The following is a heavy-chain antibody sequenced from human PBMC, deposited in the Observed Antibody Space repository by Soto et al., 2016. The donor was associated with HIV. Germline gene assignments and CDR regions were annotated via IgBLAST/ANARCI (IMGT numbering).Heavy chain of an antibody. CDR1: GFTFSSYW. CDR2: INSDGSRT. J-gene: IGHJ4*02. CDR3: ARGGEYYDILTGY. V-gene: IGHV3-74*01. Sequence: EVQLVESGGGLVQPGGPVRLSCAAFGFTFSSYWMHWVRQAPGKGLVWVSRINSDGSRTSYADSVKGRFTISRDNAKNTLYLQMNSLRAEDTAVYYCARGGEYYDILTGYWSQGTLVTVSS. D-gene: IGHD3-9*01.